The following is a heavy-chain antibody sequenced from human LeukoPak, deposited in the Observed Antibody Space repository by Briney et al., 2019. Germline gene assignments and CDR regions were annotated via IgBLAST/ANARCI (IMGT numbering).Heavy chain of an antibody. CDR2: LIPISNTT. D-gene: IGHD4-23*01. V-gene: IGHV1-69*05. J-gene: IGHJ4*02. Sequence: ASVKVSCKASGGAFRIYRLSWVRQAPGQGLEWMGGLIPISNTTNYAQKFQGRLSISRDESTSTTYMSLSSLTSEDTAVYFCARVGPRYGAKAFYFDFWGQGTLVTVS. CDR3: ARVGPRYGAKAFYFDF. CDR1: GGAFRIYR.